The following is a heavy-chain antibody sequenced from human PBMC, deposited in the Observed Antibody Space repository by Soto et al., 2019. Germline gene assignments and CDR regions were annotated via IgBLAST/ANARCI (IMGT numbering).Heavy chain of an antibody. CDR3: ARALGSWGAYYFDY. V-gene: IGHV2-5*02. J-gene: IGHJ4*02. Sequence: QITLKESGPTLVKPTQTLTLTCTVSGFSLNTYGVGVGWIRQPPGKALEWLALIYWDDDKPYSPSLKSRLTITKDTSKNQVVLTMTNMDPVDTFTSYCARALGSWGAYYFDYWGQGTLVTVSS. CDR2: IYWDDDK. CDR1: GFSLNTYGVG. D-gene: IGHD3-16*01.